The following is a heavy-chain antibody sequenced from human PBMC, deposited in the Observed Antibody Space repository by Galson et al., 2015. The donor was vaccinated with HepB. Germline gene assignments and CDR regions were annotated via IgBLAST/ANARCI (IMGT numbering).Heavy chain of an antibody. CDR2: ISWSGVTI. V-gene: IGHV3-9*01. Sequence: SLRLSCAASGFSFDDYAMHWVRQAPGKGLEWVSGISWSGVTIGYADSVKGRFAISRDNAKNSLYLQMNSLRPEDTALYYCARDSGVGTASSFDWFDPWGQGTLVTVSS. D-gene: IGHD1-26*01. CDR1: GFSFDDYA. CDR3: ARDSGVGTASSFDWFDP. J-gene: IGHJ5*02.